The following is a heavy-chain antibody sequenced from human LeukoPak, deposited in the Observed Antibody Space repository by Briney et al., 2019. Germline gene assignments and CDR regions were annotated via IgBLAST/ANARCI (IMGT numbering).Heavy chain of an antibody. Sequence: SVKVSCKASGGTFSSYAISWVRQAPGQGLEWMGWIIPILGIANYAQKFQGRVTITADKSTSTAYMELSSLRSEDTAVYYCHGVMITFGGVIVDYWGQGTLVTVSS. J-gene: IGHJ4*02. CDR1: GGTFSSYA. CDR2: IIPILGIA. D-gene: IGHD3-16*02. V-gene: IGHV1-69*10. CDR3: HGVMITFGGVIVDY.